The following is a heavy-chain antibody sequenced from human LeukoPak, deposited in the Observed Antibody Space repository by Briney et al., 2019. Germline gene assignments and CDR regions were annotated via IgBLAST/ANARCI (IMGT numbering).Heavy chain of an antibody. CDR1: GYTFTGYY. CDR3: AGPARGGYSYGYYAFDI. V-gene: IGHV1-2*02. Sequence: ASVKVSCKASGYTFTGYYMHWVRQAPGQGLEWMGWINPNSGGTNYAQKFQGGVTMTRDTSISTAYMELSRLRSDDTAVYYCAGPARGGYSYGYYAFDIWGQGTMVTVSS. CDR2: INPNSGGT. J-gene: IGHJ3*02. D-gene: IGHD5-18*01.